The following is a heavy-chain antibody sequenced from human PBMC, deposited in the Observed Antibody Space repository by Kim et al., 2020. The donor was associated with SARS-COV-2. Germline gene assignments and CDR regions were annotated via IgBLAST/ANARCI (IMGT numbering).Heavy chain of an antibody. CDR1: GGSFSGYY. V-gene: IGHV4-34*01. Sequence: SETLSLTCAVYGGSFSGYYWSWIRQPPGKGLEWIGEINHSGSTNYNPSLKSRVTISVDTSKNQFSLKLSSVTAADTAVYYCARRGYDFWSGYLQFDYWGQGTLVTVSS. CDR2: INHSGST. D-gene: IGHD3-3*01. J-gene: IGHJ4*02. CDR3: ARRGYDFWSGYLQFDY.